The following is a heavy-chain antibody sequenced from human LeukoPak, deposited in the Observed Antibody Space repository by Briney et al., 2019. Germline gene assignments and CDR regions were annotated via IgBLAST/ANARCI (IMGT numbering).Heavy chain of an antibody. CDR1: GFTFSSYA. J-gene: IGHJ6*03. D-gene: IGHD3-3*01. Sequence: GGSLRLSCAASGFTFSSYAMSWVRQAPGKGLEWVSAISGSGGSTYYADSVKGRFTISRDNSKNTLYLQMNSLRAEDTAVYYCAKDMGPLRFLEWLGCMDVWGKGTTVTVSS. CDR2: ISGSGGST. V-gene: IGHV3-23*01. CDR3: AKDMGPLRFLEWLGCMDV.